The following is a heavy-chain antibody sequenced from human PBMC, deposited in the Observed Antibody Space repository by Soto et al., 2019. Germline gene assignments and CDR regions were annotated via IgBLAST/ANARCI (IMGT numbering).Heavy chain of an antibody. V-gene: IGHV4-59*01. D-gene: IGHD1-26*01. CDR2: IYYSGST. J-gene: IGHJ3*02. CDR3: AREFRGSFDI. Sequence: SETLSLTCTASGGSISSYYWSWIRQPPGKGLEWIGYIYYSGSTNYNPSLKSRVTISVDTSKNQFSMKLSSVTAADTAVYYCAREFRGSFDIWGQGTMVTVSS. CDR1: GGSISSYY.